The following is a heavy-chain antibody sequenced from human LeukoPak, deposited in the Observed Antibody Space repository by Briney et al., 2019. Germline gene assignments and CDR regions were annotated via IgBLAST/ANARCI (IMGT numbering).Heavy chain of an antibody. CDR2: IRQDGSEK. CDR1: GFTFSDYW. Sequence: PGGSLRLSCAASGFTFSDYWMTWVRQAPGKGLERVANIRQDGSEKYHVDSVKGRFTISRDNAKNSVYLQMNSLRAEDTAVYYCARISCSRSSCYGVYDYWGQGSLVTVS. V-gene: IGHV3-7*01. J-gene: IGHJ4*02. D-gene: IGHD2-15*01. CDR3: ARISCSRSSCYGVYDY.